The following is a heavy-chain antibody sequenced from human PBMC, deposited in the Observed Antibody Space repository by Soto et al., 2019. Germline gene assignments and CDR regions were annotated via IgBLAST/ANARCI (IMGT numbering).Heavy chain of an antibody. J-gene: IGHJ2*01. Sequence: ASVKLSRKASGYTFTRYAVHWVRQAPGQRLEWMGWINAGNGNTKYSQKFQGRVTITRDTSASTAYMELSSLRSEDTAVYYCAAHFPSNGWYFDLWGRGTLVTVSS. CDR3: AAHFPSNGWYFDL. V-gene: IGHV1-3*01. CDR2: INAGNGNT. D-gene: IGHD6-6*01. CDR1: GYTFTRYA.